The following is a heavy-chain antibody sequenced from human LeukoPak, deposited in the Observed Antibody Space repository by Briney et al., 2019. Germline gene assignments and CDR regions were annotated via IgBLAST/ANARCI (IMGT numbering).Heavy chain of an antibody. CDR2: ISGSGGST. V-gene: IGHV3-23*01. CDR1: GSTFSSYA. CDR3: AKGMQYYYYMDV. D-gene: IGHD3-10*01. J-gene: IGHJ6*03. Sequence: TGGSLRLSCAASGSTFSSYAMSWVRQAPGKGLEWVSAISGSGGSTYYADSVKGRFTISRDNSKNTLYLQMNSLRAEDTAVYYCAKGMQYYYYMDVWGKGTTVTVSS.